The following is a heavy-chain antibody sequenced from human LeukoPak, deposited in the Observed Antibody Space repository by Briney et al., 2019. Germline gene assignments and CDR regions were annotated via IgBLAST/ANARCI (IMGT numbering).Heavy chain of an antibody. Sequence: GGSLRLSCVVSGFTFSSYWMSWVRQAPGKGLEWVANIKQDGSEKYYVDSVKGRFTIPRDNAKNSLYLQMNSLRAEDTAVYYCARFGTSSNYYYYFGMDVWGQGTTVTVSS. CDR2: IKQDGSEK. CDR3: ARFGTSSNYYYYFGMDV. D-gene: IGHD6-6*01. J-gene: IGHJ6*02. CDR1: GFTFSSYW. V-gene: IGHV3-7*01.